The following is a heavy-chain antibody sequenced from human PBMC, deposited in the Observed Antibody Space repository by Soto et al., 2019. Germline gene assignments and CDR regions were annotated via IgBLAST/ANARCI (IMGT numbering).Heavy chain of an antibody. CDR3: ARQNLAYCGGDCYPPYFDY. CDR1: GYSFTSYW. J-gene: IGHJ4*02. V-gene: IGHV5-51*01. D-gene: IGHD2-21*02. Sequence: PGESLKISCKGSGYSFTSYWIGWVRQMPGKGLEWMGIIYPGDSDTRYSPSFQGQVTISADKSISTAYLQWSSLKASDTAVYYCARQNLAYCGGDCYPPYFDYWGQGTLVTVSS. CDR2: IYPGDSDT.